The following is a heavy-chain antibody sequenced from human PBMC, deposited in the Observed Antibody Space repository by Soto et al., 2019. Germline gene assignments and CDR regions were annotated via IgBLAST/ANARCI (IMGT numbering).Heavy chain of an antibody. Sequence: PSETLSLTCTVSGGSISSGGYYWNWIRQHPGKGLEWIGNIYYSGSTYYNQSLKSRVTISVDTSMNQFSLTLTSVTAADTAVYYCARDPARGGGSYLGYFDYWGQGTPVTVSS. J-gene: IGHJ4*02. CDR3: ARDPARGGGSYLGYFDY. D-gene: IGHD1-26*01. CDR1: GGSISSGGYY. V-gene: IGHV4-30-4*08. CDR2: IYYSGST.